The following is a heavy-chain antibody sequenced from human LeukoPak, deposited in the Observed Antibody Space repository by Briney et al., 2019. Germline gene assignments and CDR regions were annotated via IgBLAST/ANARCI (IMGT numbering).Heavy chain of an antibody. CDR2: IKQDGSEK. D-gene: IGHD4-11*01. CDR3: ARDSSFAYRYDY. CDR1: GFTFSSYG. Sequence: GGSLRLSCAASGFTFSSYGIHWVRQAPGKGLEWVANIKQDGSEKYYVDSVKGRFTISRDNAKNSLYLQMNSLRAEDTAVYYCARDSSFAYRYDYWGQGTLVTVSS. J-gene: IGHJ4*02. V-gene: IGHV3-7*01.